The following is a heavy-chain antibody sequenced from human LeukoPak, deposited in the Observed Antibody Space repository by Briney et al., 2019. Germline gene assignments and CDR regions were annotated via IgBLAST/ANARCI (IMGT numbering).Heavy chain of an antibody. CDR3: ARGGGYSGYDPSPPDY. Sequence: GASVKVSCKASGYTFTSYYMHWVRQAPGQGLEWMGIINPSGGSTSYAQKFQGRVTMTRDTSTSTVYMELSSLRSEDTAVYYCARGGGYSGYDPSPPDYWGQGTLVTVSS. V-gene: IGHV1-46*01. J-gene: IGHJ4*02. D-gene: IGHD5-12*01. CDR1: GYTFTSYY. CDR2: INPSGGST.